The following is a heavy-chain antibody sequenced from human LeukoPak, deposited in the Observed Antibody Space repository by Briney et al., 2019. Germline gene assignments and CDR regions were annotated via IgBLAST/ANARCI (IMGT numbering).Heavy chain of an antibody. CDR2: ISSSSSYI. CDR3: ARDRSMATVNTVDAFDI. J-gene: IGHJ3*02. V-gene: IGHV3-21*01. CDR1: GFSVSGNY. D-gene: IGHD4-17*01. Sequence: GGSLRLSCAASGFSVSGNYMSWVRQAPGKGLEWGSAISSSSSYIYYADSVKRRFPISRDNATNSLYLQMNSLRAEDTAVYYCARDRSMATVNTVDAFDIWGQGTMVTVSS.